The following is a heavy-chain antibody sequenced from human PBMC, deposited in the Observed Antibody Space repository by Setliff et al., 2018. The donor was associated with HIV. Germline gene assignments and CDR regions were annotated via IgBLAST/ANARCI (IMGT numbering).Heavy chain of an antibody. CDR1: GGSISTYY. V-gene: IGHV4-4*07. D-gene: IGHD4-17*01. J-gene: IGHJ4*02. CDR3: ARAAAGNTGPFDL. CDR2: IFTSGHT. Sequence: SETLSLTCSVPGGSISTYYWTWIRQPAGKGLEWIGRIFTSGHTNYNPSLKSRVTMSVDTSKNQFSLKLTSVTASDTAVHYCARAAAGNTGPFDLWGQGSPVTVSS.